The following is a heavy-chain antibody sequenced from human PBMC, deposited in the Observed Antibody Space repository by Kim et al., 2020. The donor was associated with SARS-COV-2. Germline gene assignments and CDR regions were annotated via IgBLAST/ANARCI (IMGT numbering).Heavy chain of an antibody. CDR3: ARGIVVVPAAIPYYYGMDV. D-gene: IGHD2-2*01. J-gene: IGHJ6*02. V-gene: IGHV4-59*12. CDR2: IYYSGST. CDR1: GGSISSYY. Sequence: SETLSLTCTVSGGSISSYYWSWIRQPPGKGLEWIGYIYYSGSTNYNPSLKSRVTISVDTSKNQFSLKLSSVTAADTAVYYCARGIVVVPAAIPYYYGMDVWGQGTTVTVSS.